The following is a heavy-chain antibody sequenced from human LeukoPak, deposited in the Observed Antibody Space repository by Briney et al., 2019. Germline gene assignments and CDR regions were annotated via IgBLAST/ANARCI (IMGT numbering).Heavy chain of an antibody. J-gene: IGHJ4*02. V-gene: IGHV5-51*01. Sequence: GESLKISCKGSGSSFPNYWIGWVRQMPGKGLEWMGIIYPGDSDTRYSPSFQGQVTISADKSIRTACLQWSSLKASDTAIYYCASSTTVTTHYFDFWGQGTQVTVSS. D-gene: IGHD4-17*01. CDR1: GSSFPNYW. CDR3: ASSTTVTTHYFDF. CDR2: IYPGDSDT.